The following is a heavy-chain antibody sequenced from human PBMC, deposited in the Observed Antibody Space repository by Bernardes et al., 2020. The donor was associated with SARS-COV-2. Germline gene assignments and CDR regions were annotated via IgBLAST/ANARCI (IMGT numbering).Heavy chain of an antibody. Sequence: TLSLTCAVYGGSFSGYYWSWLRQPPGKGLEWIGEISHSGSADYNPSLKSRVTISVDTSKNQFSLNLNSVTAADTAVYYCARAHNYYDSSGYFDCWGQGTLVTVSS. J-gene: IGHJ5*01. V-gene: IGHV4-34*01. CDR2: ISHSGSA. D-gene: IGHD3-22*01. CDR1: GGSFSGYY. CDR3: ARAHNYYDSSGYFDC.